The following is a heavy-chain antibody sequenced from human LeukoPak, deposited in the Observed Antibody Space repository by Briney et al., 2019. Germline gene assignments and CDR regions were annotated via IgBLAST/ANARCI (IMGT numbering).Heavy chain of an antibody. Sequence: SETLSLTCNVSGHSYNTDSFWDWIRQPPGKGLEWIGSIHERGSAFYNPSLKSRVAISIDTSKNQFSLKVNSVLAADTAVYYCARAARPSNNWFDPWGQGTLVTVSS. CDR2: IHERGSA. CDR1: GHSYNTDSF. CDR3: ARAARPSNNWFDP. J-gene: IGHJ5*02. V-gene: IGHV4-38-2*02. D-gene: IGHD6-6*01.